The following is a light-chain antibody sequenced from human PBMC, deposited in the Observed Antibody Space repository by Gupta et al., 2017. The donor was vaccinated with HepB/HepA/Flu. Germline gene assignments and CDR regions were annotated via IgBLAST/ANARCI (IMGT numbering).Light chain of an antibody. J-gene: IGLJ3*02. V-gene: IGLV1-44*01. CDR1: RSNIGSNT. CDR2: ADN. Sequence: SVLTHPPSASGAPGQRVSISCSGSRSNIGSNTVNWYQQFPGTAPKLLIYADNQRPSGVPDRFSGSRSGTSASLAISGLQSEDEADYYCGTWDDSLNGPVVFGGGTKVTVL. CDR3: GTWDDSLNGPVV.